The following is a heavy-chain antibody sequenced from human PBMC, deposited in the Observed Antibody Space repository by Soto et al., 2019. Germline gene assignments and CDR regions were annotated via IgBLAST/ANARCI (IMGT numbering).Heavy chain of an antibody. CDR1: GGSISSSSYY. Sequence: SETLSLTCTVSGGSISSSSYYWGWIRQPPWKGLEWIGSIYYSGSTYYNPSLKSRVTISVDTSKNQFSLKLSSVTAADTAVYYCARLCQYSSSWALSYYYGMDVWGQGTTVTVSS. CDR3: ARLCQYSSSWALSYYYGMDV. CDR2: IYYSGST. V-gene: IGHV4-39*01. J-gene: IGHJ6*02. D-gene: IGHD6-13*01.